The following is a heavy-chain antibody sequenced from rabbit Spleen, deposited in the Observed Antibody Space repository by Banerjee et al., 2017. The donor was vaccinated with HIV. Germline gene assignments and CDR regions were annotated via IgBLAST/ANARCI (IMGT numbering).Heavy chain of an antibody. CDR2: IYGGDSGSA. CDR1: GFSFSSSYW. D-gene: IGHD7-1*01. J-gene: IGHJ4*01. CDR3: ARNILSTGLGWGDL. Sequence: QEQLEESGGDLVKPEGSLTLTCTASGFSFSSSYWICWVRQAPGKGLEWIACIYGGDSGSAYYASWAKGRFTISKSSSTTVTLQMTSLTAADTATYFCARNILSTGLGWGDLWGPGTLVTVS. V-gene: IGHV1S45*01.